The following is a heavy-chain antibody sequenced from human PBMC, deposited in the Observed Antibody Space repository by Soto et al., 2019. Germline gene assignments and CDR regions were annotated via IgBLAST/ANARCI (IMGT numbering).Heavy chain of an antibody. J-gene: IGHJ4*02. D-gene: IGHD6-13*01. CDR3: AREPSRYVVSYSSSWT. V-gene: IGHV1-69*13. CDR1: GGTFSSYA. CDR2: IIPIFGTA. Sequence: GASVKVSCKASGGTFSSYAISWVRQAPGQGLEWMGGIIPIFGTANYAQKFQGRVTITADESTSTAYMELSSLRSEDTAVYYCAREPSRYVVSYSSSWTWGQGTLVTVSS.